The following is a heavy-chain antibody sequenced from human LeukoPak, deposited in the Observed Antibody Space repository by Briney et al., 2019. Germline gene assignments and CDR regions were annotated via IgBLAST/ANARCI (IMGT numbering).Heavy chain of an antibody. J-gene: IGHJ4*02. D-gene: IGHD1-1*01. CDR3: ARAGRTGTTGSDY. CDR1: GFTFSSYW. V-gene: IGHV3-66*01. CDR2: IYSGGST. Sequence: GGSLRLSCAASGFTFSSYWMSWVRQAPGKGLEWVSVIYSGGSTYYADSVKGRFTISRDNSKNTLYLQMNSLRAEDTAVYYCARAGRTGTTGSDYWGQGTLVTVSS.